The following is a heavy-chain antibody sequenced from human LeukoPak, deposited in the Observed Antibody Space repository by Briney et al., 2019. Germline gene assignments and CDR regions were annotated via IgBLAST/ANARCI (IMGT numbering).Heavy chain of an antibody. Sequence: PSETLSLTCTVSGGSISSYYWSWIRPPPGRGLEWIGYIYYSGITNYNPSLKSLVTISVDTSKNQFSLMLSSVTAADTAVYCWARFACSSTSCYSVWFDPWGQGTLVTVSS. V-gene: IGHV4-59*01. CDR2: IYYSGIT. D-gene: IGHD2-2*01. J-gene: IGHJ5*02. CDR1: GGSISSYY. CDR3: ARFACSSTSCYSVWFDP.